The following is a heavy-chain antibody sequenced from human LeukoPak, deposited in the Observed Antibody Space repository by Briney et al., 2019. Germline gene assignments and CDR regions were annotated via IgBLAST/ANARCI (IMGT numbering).Heavy chain of an antibody. CDR2: ISGSGGST. CDR1: GFTFSSYA. Sequence: GGSLRLSCAASGFTFSSYAMSWVRQAPGKGLEWVSAISGSGGSTYYADSVKGRFTISRDNSKNTLYLQMNSLRAEDTAVYYCATFCFDWLSHGAFDIWGQGTMVTVSS. CDR3: ATFCFDWLSHGAFDI. J-gene: IGHJ3*02. D-gene: IGHD3-9*01. V-gene: IGHV3-23*01.